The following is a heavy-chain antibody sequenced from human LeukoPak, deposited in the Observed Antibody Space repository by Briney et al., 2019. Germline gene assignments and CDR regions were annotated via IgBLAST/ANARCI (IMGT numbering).Heavy chain of an antibody. Sequence: SVKVSCKASGGTFSSYAISWVRQAPGQGLEWMGRIIPIFGTANYAQKFQGRVTITTDKSTSTAYMELSSLRSEDTAVYYCARGPRGGATRYYFDYWGQGTLVTVSS. CDR2: IIPIFGTA. CDR3: ARGPRGGATRYYFDY. J-gene: IGHJ4*02. V-gene: IGHV1-69*05. CDR1: GGTFSSYA. D-gene: IGHD1-26*01.